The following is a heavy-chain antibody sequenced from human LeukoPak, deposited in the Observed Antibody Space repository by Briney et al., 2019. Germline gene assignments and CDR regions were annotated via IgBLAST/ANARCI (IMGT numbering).Heavy chain of an antibody. V-gene: IGHV4-34*12. CDR2: IIHTGNT. CDR3: ARSPVPGYQLIRGSKWFDP. D-gene: IGHD2-2*01. J-gene: IGHJ5*02. CDR1: GGSFSGYY. Sequence: SETLSLTCAVYGGSFSGYYWSWVRQPPGKGLEWIGEIIHTGNTNYNPSLKSRVTISVDTSKKQFSLKLTSVTAADTAVYYCARSPVPGYQLIRGSKWFDPWGQGTLVTVSS.